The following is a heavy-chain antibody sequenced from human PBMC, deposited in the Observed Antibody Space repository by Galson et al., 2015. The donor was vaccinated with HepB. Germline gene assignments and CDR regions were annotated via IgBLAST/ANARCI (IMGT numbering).Heavy chain of an antibody. Sequence: SLRLSCAASGFTFSSYSMNWVRQAPGKGLEWVSSISSSSSYIYYADSVKGRFTISRDNAKNSLYLQMNSLRAEDTAVYYCARIVVVPAATPSRAYYYYYMDVWGKGTTVTVSS. D-gene: IGHD2-2*01. CDR3: ARIVVVPAATPSRAYYYYYMDV. V-gene: IGHV3-21*01. J-gene: IGHJ6*03. CDR2: ISSSSSYI. CDR1: GFTFSSYS.